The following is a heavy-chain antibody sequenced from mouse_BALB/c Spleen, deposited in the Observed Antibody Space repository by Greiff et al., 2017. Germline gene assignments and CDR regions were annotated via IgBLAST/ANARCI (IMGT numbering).Heavy chain of an antibody. CDR1: GYSITSGYY. V-gene: IGHV3-6*02. CDR2: ISYDGSN. D-gene: IGHD2-1*01. CDR3: AREGGYGNFYFDY. J-gene: IGHJ2*01. Sequence: VQLQQSGPGLVKPSQSLSLTCSVTGYSITSGYYWNWIRQFPGNKLEWMGYISYDGSNNYNPSLKNRISITRDTSKNQFFLKLNSVTTEDTATYYCAREGGYGNFYFDYWGQGTTLTVSS.